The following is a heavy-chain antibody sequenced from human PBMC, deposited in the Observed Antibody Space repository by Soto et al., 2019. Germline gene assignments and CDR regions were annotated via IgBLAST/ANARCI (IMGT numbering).Heavy chain of an antibody. Sequence: PAPSPTRGISGDSVPYHHPALHSVRQSPSRGLEWLGRTYYRSKWYNDYAISVKSRITINSDTSENQFSLQLNSVTPEDTAVYYCAREYYSMYVWGQGTTVTVS. V-gene: IGHV6-1*01. J-gene: IGHJ6*02. CDR2: TYYRSKWYN. CDR1: GDSVPYHHPA. CDR3: AREYYSMYV.